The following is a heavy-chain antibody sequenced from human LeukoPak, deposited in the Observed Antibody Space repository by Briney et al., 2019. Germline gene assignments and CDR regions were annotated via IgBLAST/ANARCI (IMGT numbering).Heavy chain of an antibody. CDR2: IYYSGST. V-gene: IGHV4-38-2*02. J-gene: IGHJ4*02. CDR1: GYSISTGYY. Sequence: SETLSLTCTVSGYSISTGYYWDWIRQPPGKGLEWIGSIYYSGSTYYNPSLKSRVTISVDTSKNQFSLKLSSVTAADTAVYYCARGGSYYHNFDYWGQGTLVTVSS. D-gene: IGHD1-26*01. CDR3: ARGGSYYHNFDY.